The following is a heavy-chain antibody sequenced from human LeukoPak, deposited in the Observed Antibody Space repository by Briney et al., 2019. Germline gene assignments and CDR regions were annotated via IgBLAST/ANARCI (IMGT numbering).Heavy chain of an antibody. Sequence: SETLPLTCTVSGGSISSSSYYWGWIRQPPGKGLEWIGSIYYSGSTYYNPSLKSRVTISVDTSKNQFSLKLSSVTAADTAVYYCARHDSSGYFWDYWGQGTLVTVSS. CDR3: ARHDSSGYFWDY. CDR1: GGSISSSSYY. CDR2: IYYSGST. V-gene: IGHV4-39*01. J-gene: IGHJ4*02. D-gene: IGHD3-22*01.